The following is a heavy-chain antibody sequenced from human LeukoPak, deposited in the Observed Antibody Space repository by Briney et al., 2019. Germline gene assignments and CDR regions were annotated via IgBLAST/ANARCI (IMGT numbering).Heavy chain of an antibody. D-gene: IGHD3-3*01. Sequence: GSSLRLSCAASGFIFETYEMNWVRQAPGKGLAWVSYIRSSSSTIYYADSVKGRFTISRDNAKNSLYLQMNSLRAEDTAVYYCARDPTPYYDFWSGHLFLDYWGQGTLVTVSS. CDR1: GFIFETYE. J-gene: IGHJ4*02. CDR3: ARDPTPYYDFWSGHLFLDY. CDR2: IRSSSSTI. V-gene: IGHV3-48*03.